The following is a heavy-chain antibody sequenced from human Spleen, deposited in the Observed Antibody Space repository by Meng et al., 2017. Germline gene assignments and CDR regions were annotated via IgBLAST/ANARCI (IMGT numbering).Heavy chain of an antibody. Sequence: GSLRLSCAVSGDSLSSDYFWGWIRQSPGKGLEWIGSIYYSGSTYYTPSLKSRVTISVDMSKNQFSLKLSSVTAADTAVYYCARDRATWSHDFDDWGQGTLVTVSS. J-gene: IGHJ4*02. CDR1: GDSLSSDYF. V-gene: IGHV4-38-2*02. CDR3: ARDRATWSHDFDD. D-gene: IGHD2-8*02. CDR2: IYYSGST.